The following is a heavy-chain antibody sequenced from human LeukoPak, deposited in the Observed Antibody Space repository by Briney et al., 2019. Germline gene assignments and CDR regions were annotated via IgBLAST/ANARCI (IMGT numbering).Heavy chain of an antibody. CDR1: GYTFTSYG. CDR3: AIPYRYDLYGMDV. D-gene: IGHD1-1*01. J-gene: IGHJ6*02. CDR2: ISAYNGNT. Sequence: GASVKVSCKASGYTFTSYGISWVRQAPGQGLEWMGWISAYNGNTNYAQKLQGRVTMTTDTSTSTAYMELRSPRSDDTAVYYCAIPYRYDLYGMDVWGQGTTVTVSS. V-gene: IGHV1-18*01.